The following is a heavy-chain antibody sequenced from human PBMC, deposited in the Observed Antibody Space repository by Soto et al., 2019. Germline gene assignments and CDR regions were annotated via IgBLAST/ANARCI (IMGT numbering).Heavy chain of an antibody. Sequence: PGGSLRLSCGASGFTFNSYWMSWVRQPPGKGLEWVANMSPDGSGKQYVDSVKGRFTMSRDNARNSVYLQMNSLRAEDTALYYCAGWGQQNYWGLGTLVTVSS. V-gene: IGHV3-7*05. CDR3: AGWGQQNY. J-gene: IGHJ4*02. CDR2: MSPDGSGK. CDR1: GFTFNSYW. D-gene: IGHD3-16*01.